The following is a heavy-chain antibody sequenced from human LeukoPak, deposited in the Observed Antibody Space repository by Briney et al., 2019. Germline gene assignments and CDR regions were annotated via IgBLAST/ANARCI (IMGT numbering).Heavy chain of an antibody. J-gene: IGHJ4*02. Sequence: ASVKVSCKASGYTFTGYYMHWVRQAPGQGLEWMGWINPNSGGTNYARKFQGRVTMTRDTSISTAYMELSRLRSDDTAVYYCARGGLRSHYDYWGQGTLVTVSS. CDR3: ARGGLRSHYDY. CDR2: INPNSGGT. CDR1: GYTFTGYY. D-gene: IGHD4-17*01. V-gene: IGHV1-2*02.